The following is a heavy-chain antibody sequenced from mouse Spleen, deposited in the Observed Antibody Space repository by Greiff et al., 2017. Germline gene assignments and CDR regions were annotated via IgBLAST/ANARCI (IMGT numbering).Heavy chain of an antibody. J-gene: IGHJ3*01. V-gene: IGHV1-15*01. Sequence: VQLQQSGAELVRPGASVTLSCKASGYTFTDYEMHWVKQTPVHGLEWIGAIDPETGGTAYNQKFKGKATLTADKSSSTAYMELRSLTSEDSAVYYCTRLLNLAWFAYWGQGTLVTVSA. D-gene: IGHD1-1*01. CDR2: IDPETGGT. CDR3: TRLLNLAWFAY. CDR1: GYTFTDYE.